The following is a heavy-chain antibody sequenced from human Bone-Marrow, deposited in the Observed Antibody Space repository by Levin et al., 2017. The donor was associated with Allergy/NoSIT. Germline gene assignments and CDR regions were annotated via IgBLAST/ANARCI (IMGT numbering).Heavy chain of an antibody. CDR3: ARGFYDTSGYYYPRPRGALAI. J-gene: IGHJ3*02. V-gene: IGHV1-2*02. Sequence: ASVKVSCKTSGYTFSDYYLHWIRQAPGQGPEWMGWILPSSGDTTYAQKFQTRVTLTTDTSINTAYMELSSLTSDDTAVYYCARGFYDTSGYYYPRPRGALAIWGQGTMVTVSS. CDR2: ILPSSGDT. CDR1: GYTFSDYY. D-gene: IGHD2/OR15-2a*01.